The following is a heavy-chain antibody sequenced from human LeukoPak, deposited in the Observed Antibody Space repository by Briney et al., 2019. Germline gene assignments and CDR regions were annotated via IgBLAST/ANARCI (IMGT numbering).Heavy chain of an antibody. Sequence: SETLSLTCSVSGGSISGSYWSWIRQPPGKELQWIGYIYSSGSTDYDPSLMSRVTISLDTSKNQFSLKLTSVTAADTATYYCARETSLAGFASGLGFNYWGQGILVTVSS. V-gene: IGHV4-59*01. CDR1: GGSISGSY. J-gene: IGHJ4*02. CDR3: ARETSLAGFASGLGFNY. D-gene: IGHD6-19*01. CDR2: IYSSGST.